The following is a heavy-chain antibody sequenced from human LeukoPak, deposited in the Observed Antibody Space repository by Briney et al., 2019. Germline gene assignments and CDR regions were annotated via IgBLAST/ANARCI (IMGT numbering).Heavy chain of an antibody. CDR2: INTDNGNT. CDR1: DYIFTTYV. CDR3: ARVAGYSSYYYMDV. J-gene: IGHJ6*03. Sequence: ASVKVSCKAADYIFTTYVVNWVRQAPGQGLEWMGWINTDNGNTDYAQKFQGRVTMTTDTSTSIVYMELRSLRSDDTAVYYCARVAGYSSYYYMDVWGKGTTVTVSS. D-gene: IGHD2-21*01. V-gene: IGHV1-18*01.